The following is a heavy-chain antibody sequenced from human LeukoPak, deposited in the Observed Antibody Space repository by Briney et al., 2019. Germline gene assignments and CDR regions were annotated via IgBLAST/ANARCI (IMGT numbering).Heavy chain of an antibody. D-gene: IGHD4-17*01. CDR1: GGSISSYY. Sequence: SETLSLTCTVSGGSISSYYWSWIRQPPGKGLEWIGYIYYSGSTNYNPSLKSRVTISVDTSKNQFSLKLSSVTAADTAVYFCTRSRSINYGDYGWFFYWGQGTLVTVS. V-gene: IGHV4-59*08. CDR3: TRSRSINYGDYGWFFY. J-gene: IGHJ4*02. CDR2: IYYSGST.